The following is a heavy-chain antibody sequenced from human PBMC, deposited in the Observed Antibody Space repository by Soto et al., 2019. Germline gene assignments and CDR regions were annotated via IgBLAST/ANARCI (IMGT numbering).Heavy chain of an antibody. CDR3: ARQGLHCSGGSCYHVPFDY. CDR1: GYSFTSYW. Sequence: GESLKISCKGSGYSFTSYWIGWVRQMPGKGLEWMGIIYPGDSDTRYSPSFQGQVTISADKSISTAYLQWSSLKASDTAMYYCARQGLHCSGGSCYHVPFDYWGQGTLVTSPQ. D-gene: IGHD2-15*01. CDR2: IYPGDSDT. V-gene: IGHV5-51*01. J-gene: IGHJ4*02.